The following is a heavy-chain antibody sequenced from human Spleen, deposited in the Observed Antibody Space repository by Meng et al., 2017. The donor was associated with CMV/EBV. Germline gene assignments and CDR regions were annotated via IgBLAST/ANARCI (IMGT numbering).Heavy chain of an antibody. D-gene: IGHD3-16*01. CDR1: GFTFSSYS. J-gene: IGHJ4*02. Sequence: GESLKISCAASGFTFSSYSMNWVRQAPGKGLEWVSYISSSSSTRYYADSVKGRFTVSRDNAKNSLYLQMESLRAEDTAVYYCAKDGGWHFDYWGQGSLVTVSS. CDR3: AKDGGWHFDY. CDR2: ISSSSSTR. V-gene: IGHV3-48*04.